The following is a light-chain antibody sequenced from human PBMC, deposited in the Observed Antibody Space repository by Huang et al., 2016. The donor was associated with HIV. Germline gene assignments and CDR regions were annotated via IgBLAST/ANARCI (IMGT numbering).Light chain of an antibody. CDR1: HGVSSN. CDR2: GAS. V-gene: IGKV3-15*01. J-gene: IGKJ4*01. CDR3: QQYNNWLT. Sequence: EIVMTQSPATLSVSPGERAPLSCRASHGVSSNVAWYQQKPGQAPRLLSYGASTRATVIPARFSGSGSGTEFTLTISSLQSEDFAVYYCQQYNNWLTFGGGTKVEIK.